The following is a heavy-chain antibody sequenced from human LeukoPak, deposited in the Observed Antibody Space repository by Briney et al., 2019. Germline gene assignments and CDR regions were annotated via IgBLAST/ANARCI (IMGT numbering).Heavy chain of an antibody. CDR3: ARDVRGALDF. D-gene: IGHD2-15*01. CDR1: GFTISRYW. V-gene: IGHV3-7*01. Sequence: GGSLRLSCAASGFTISRYWMAWVRQAPGKGLEWVANIRGDAGDKGSADSVKGRFTISRDNDKNSLHLQMNSLTAEDTAVYYCARDVRGALDFWGQGTLVVVSS. CDR2: IRGDAGDK. J-gene: IGHJ4*02.